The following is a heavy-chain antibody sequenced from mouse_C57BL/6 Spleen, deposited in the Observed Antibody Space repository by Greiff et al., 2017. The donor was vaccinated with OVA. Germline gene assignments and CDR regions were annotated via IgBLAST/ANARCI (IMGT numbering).Heavy chain of an antibody. CDR2: IYPSDSET. J-gene: IGHJ3*01. CDR1: GYTFTSYW. V-gene: IGHV1-61*01. D-gene: IGHD2-1*01. Sequence: LQQPGAELVRPGSSVKLSCKASGYTFTSYWMDWVKQRPGQGLEWIGNIYPSDSETHYNQKFKDKATLTVDKSSSTAYMQLSSLTSEDSAVYYCARGGNYLFAYWGQGTLVTVSA. CDR3: ARGGNYLFAY.